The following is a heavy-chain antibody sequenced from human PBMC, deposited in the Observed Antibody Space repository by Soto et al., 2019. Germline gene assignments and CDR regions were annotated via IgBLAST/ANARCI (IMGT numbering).Heavy chain of an antibody. J-gene: IGHJ5*02. Sequence: EAQLVESGGDLVQPGTSLRLSCAASGFTFDDYAMRWVRQVPGKGLEWVSGINWNSGTKGYADSVKGRFTISTDNDKNSLYLQMSRLRADDTALHYCTKDRVALIRGWFDTWGQGIQVTVAA. D-gene: IGHD2-21*01. V-gene: IGHV3-9*01. CDR2: INWNSGTK. CDR3: TKDRVALIRGWFDT. CDR1: GFTFDDYA.